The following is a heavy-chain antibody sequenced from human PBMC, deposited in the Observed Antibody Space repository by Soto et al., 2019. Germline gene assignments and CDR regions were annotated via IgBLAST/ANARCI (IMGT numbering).Heavy chain of an antibody. J-gene: IGHJ5*02. D-gene: IGHD3-3*01. Sequence: QVQLVQSGAEVKKPGSSVKVSCKASGGTFSSYAISWVRQAPGQGLEWMGGIIPIFGTANYAQKFQGRVTIHADESTSTAYMELSSLRSEATAVYYCARVEYDFWRYTLNWFDPWGQGTLVTVSS. CDR1: GGTFSSYA. CDR3: ARVEYDFWRYTLNWFDP. CDR2: IIPIFGTA. V-gene: IGHV1-69*12.